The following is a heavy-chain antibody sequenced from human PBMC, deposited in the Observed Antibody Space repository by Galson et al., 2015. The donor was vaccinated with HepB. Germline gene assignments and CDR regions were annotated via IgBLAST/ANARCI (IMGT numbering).Heavy chain of an antibody. CDR2: IIPILGIA. J-gene: IGHJ4*02. Sequence: SVKVSCKASGGTFSSYTISWVRQAPGQGLEWMGRIIPILGIANYAQKFQGRVTITADKSTSTAYMELSSLRSEDTAVYYCARDLRGIAAAGKPLDYWGQGTLVTVSS. CDR1: GGTFSSYT. CDR3: ARDLRGIAAAGKPLDY. D-gene: IGHD6-13*01. V-gene: IGHV1-69*04.